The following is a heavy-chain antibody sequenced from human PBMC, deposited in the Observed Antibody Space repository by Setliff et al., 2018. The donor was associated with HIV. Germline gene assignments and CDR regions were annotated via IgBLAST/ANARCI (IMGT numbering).Heavy chain of an antibody. CDR3: ARDRWACGGASCSQDGGASDI. CDR1: GFTFRSFD. CDR2: IGTLSDT. D-gene: IGHD2-15*01. J-gene: IGHJ3*02. V-gene: IGHV3-13*01. Sequence: PGGSLRLSCAASGFTFRSFDMHWVRQAPGKGLEWVSCIGTLSDTYYPNSVKGRFTISRDNAKNSLYLQMNGLRAGDTAVYYCARDRWACGGASCSQDGGASDIWGQGTMVTVSS.